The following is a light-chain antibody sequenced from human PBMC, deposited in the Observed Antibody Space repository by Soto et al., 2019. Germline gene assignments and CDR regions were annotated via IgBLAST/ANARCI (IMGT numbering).Light chain of an antibody. J-gene: IGKJ2*01. V-gene: IGKV3-20*01. CDR2: DAS. Sequence: EIVLTQSPGTLSLSPGERATLSCRASQTFSSSFLAWYQHKPGQAPRLLIYDASSRASGIPDRFRGSGSGTDFTLTISRLEPEDFAVYYCQQYGGSPPLYTFGQGTKLEIK. CDR3: QQYGGSPPLYT. CDR1: QTFSSSF.